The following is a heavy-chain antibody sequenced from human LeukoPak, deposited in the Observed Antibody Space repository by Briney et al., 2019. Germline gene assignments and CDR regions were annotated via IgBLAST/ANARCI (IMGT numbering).Heavy chain of an antibody. CDR3: ARGLSSSWYLNYYYGMDV. J-gene: IGHJ6*02. CDR1: GGSISSGGYY. V-gene: IGHV4-30-4*08. D-gene: IGHD6-13*01. CDR2: IYYSGST. Sequence: SETLSLTCTVSGGSISSGGYYWSWIRQHPGKGLEWIGYIYYSGSTYYNPSLKSRVTISVDTSKNQFSLKLSSVTAADTAVYYCARGLSSSWYLNYYYGMDVWGQGTTVTVSS.